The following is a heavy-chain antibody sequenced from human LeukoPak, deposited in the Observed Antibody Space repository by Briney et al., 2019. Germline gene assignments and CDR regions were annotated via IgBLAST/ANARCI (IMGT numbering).Heavy chain of an antibody. CDR3: ARGCSSGYWVDE. CDR1: GFTFSSYW. V-gene: IGHV3-74*01. J-gene: IGHJ6*04. CDR2: INSDGSSA. Sequence: KPGGSLRLSCAASGFTFSSYWMHWVRQAPGNGLMWVLRINSDGSSAGYADSVKGRFTMSRDTAKNTLYLKIQRLEDEAAADYSCARGCSSGYWVDEWGKGTTVTVSS. D-gene: IGHD3-22*01.